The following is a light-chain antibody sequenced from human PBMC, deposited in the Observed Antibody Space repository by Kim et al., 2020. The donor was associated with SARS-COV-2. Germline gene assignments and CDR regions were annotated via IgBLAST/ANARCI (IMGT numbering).Light chain of an antibody. J-gene: IGKJ2*03. V-gene: IGKV4-1*01. CDR3: QQYYSTPPS. CDR1: QTVLYNSNNKNY. CDR2: WAS. Sequence: RATLNCKSSQTVLYNSNNKNYLAWYQQKPGQAPKLLMYWASIRESGVSDRFSGSGSETDFTLTISSLQAEDVAVYYCQQYYSTPPSFGQGTKLEI.